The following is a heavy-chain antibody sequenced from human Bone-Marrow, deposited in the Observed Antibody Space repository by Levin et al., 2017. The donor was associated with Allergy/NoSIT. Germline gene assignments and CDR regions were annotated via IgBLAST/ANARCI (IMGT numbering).Heavy chain of an antibody. V-gene: IGHV3-23*01. D-gene: IGHD3-16*01. CDR2: ISDSGGDT. CDR1: GFTFSSFS. Sequence: PGESLKISCAASGFTFSSFSMSWVRQAPGKGPEWVSAISDSGGDTYYADSVRGRFTISRDNSKDTLFLQMKSLRADDTAVYYCSKALLGTQRGFFDRWGQGTLVTVSS. J-gene: IGHJ4*02. CDR3: SKALLGTQRGFFDR.